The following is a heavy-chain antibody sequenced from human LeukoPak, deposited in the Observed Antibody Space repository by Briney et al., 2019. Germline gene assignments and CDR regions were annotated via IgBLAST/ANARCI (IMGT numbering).Heavy chain of an antibody. CDR2: LSYGGSNK. V-gene: IGHV3-30*18. J-gene: IGHJ6*02. CDR3: AKDAYGMDV. Sequence: GGSLRLSCAASGFTFSTFGMHWVRQAPGKGLEWVAFLSYGGSNKYYADSVKGRFTISRDNSKNVLYLQMNSLRPEDTALYYCAKDAYGMDVWGQGTTVTVSS. CDR1: GFTFSTFG.